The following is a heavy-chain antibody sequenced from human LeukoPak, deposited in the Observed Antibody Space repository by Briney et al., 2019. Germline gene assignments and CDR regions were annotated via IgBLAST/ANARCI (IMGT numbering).Heavy chain of an antibody. V-gene: IGHV1-46*01. J-gene: IGHJ5*02. Sequence: ASVKVSCKASGYTFTSYYMHWVRQAPGQGLEWMGIINPSGGSTSYAQKFQGRVTMTRDTSTSTVYMELSSLRSEDTAVYYCARGILTGYYRRNWFDPWGQGTLVTVSS. CDR3: ARGILTGYYRRNWFDP. D-gene: IGHD3-9*01. CDR1: GYTFTSYY. CDR2: INPSGGST.